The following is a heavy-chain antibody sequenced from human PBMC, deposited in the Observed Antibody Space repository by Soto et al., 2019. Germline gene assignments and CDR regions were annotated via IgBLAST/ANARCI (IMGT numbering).Heavy chain of an antibody. D-gene: IGHD1-1*01. CDR1: GFTFSSYA. V-gene: IGHV3-30-3*01. J-gene: IGHJ4*02. Sequence: QVQLVESGGGVVQPGRSLRLSCAASGFTFSSYAMHWVRQAPGKGLEWVAVISYDGSNKYYADSVKGRFTISRDNSKNTLYLQMNSRRAEDTGVYYCASRTHWNDEHLYQREIDYWGQGTLVTVSS. CDR2: ISYDGSNK. CDR3: ASRTHWNDEHLYQREIDY.